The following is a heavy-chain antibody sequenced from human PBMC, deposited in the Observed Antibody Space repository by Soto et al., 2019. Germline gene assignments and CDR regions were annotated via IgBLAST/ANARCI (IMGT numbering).Heavy chain of an antibody. CDR2: ISYDGSNK. V-gene: IGHV3-30*18. CDR1: GFTFSSYG. J-gene: IGHJ6*02. D-gene: IGHD6-13*01. CDR3: AKDTSQIESAAGNYYYYGMDV. Sequence: GGSLRLSCAASGFTFSSYGMHWVRQAPGKGLEWVAVISYDGSNKYYADSVKGRFTISRDNSKNTLYLQMNSLRAEDTAVYYCAKDTSQIESAAGNYYYYGMDVWGQGTTVTVSS.